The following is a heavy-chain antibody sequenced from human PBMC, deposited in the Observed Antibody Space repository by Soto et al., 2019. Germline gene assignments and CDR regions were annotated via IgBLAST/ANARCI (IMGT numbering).Heavy chain of an antibody. Sequence: EVQLVQSGGGSVQPGGSLRLSCAASGFTFTNYWMHWVRQVPGKGLVWVSRIDGVGTGTSYSDSVRGRFTISRDNAEKTLCLQMNSLRAEDTAVYDGTTVFEYWGQGTPVTVSS. CDR3: TTVFEY. V-gene: IGHV3-74*01. CDR1: GFTFTNYW. CDR2: IDGVGTGT. J-gene: IGHJ4*02.